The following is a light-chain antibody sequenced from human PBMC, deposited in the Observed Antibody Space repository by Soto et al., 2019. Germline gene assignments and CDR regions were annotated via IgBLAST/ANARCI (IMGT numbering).Light chain of an antibody. Sequence: DIQMPQAPSTLSASVGDRDTITCRASQSISSWLAWYQQKPGKAPKLLIYKASSLESGVPSRFSGSGSGTEFTLTISSLQPDDFATYYCQQYNSYSKTFGQGTNVEIK. CDR3: QQYNSYSKT. CDR2: KAS. J-gene: IGKJ1*01. CDR1: QSISSW. V-gene: IGKV1-5*03.